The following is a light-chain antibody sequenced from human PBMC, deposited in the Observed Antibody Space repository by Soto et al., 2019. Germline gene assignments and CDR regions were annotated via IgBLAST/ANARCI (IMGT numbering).Light chain of an antibody. CDR3: QQYGSSPNT. J-gene: IGKJ2*01. V-gene: IGKV3-20*01. Sequence: EIVLTQSPGTLSLSPGERATLSCRASQSVSSSYLAWYQQKPGQAPRLLIYGASSRATGIPDRFSGSASGTDFTLTISRLEPEDVAVYYCQQYGSSPNTFGQGTKLEIK. CDR2: GAS. CDR1: QSVSSSY.